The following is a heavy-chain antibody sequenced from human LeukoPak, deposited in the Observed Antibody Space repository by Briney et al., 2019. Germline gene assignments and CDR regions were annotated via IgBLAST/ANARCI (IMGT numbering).Heavy chain of an antibody. CDR2: IRYDGSNK. CDR3: AKEGRYSSSFHFDY. D-gene: IGHD6-6*01. Sequence: GGSLRLSCAASGFTFSSYGMHWVRQAPGKGLEWVAFIRYDGSNKYYADSVKGRFTISRDNSKNTLYLQMNSLRAEDTAVYYCAKEGRYSSSFHFDYWGQGTLVTVSS. J-gene: IGHJ4*02. V-gene: IGHV3-30*02. CDR1: GFTFSSYG.